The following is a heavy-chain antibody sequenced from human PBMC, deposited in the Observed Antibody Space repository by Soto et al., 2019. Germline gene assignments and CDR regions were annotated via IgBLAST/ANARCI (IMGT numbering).Heavy chain of an antibody. CDR1: GFTFSEYW. D-gene: IGHD1-26*01. CDR2: IDKDGSEK. V-gene: IGHV3-7*04. Sequence: GGSLRLSCVVSGFTFSEYWMTWVRQAPGKGLEWVANIDKDGSEKNYVDSVKGRFTISRDNAKNSLYLQMNSLTAEDTAMYYCVGSSGWEDDYWGPGTLVTVSS. J-gene: IGHJ4*02. CDR3: VGSSGWEDDY.